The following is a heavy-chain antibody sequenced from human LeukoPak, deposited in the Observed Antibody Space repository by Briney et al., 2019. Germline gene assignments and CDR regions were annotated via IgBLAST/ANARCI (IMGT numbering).Heavy chain of an antibody. CDR2: ISGSGGST. CDR3: AKDQVITFGGVIVRSYYYYGMDV. V-gene: IGHV3-23*01. CDR1: GFTYSSYA. J-gene: IGHJ6*02. Sequence: GGSLRLSCAASGFTYSSYAMSWVRQAPGKGLEWVSAISGSGGSTYYADSVKGRFTISRDNSKNTLYLQMNSLRAEDTAVYYCAKDQVITFGGVIVRSYYYYGMDVWGQGTTVTVSS. D-gene: IGHD3-16*02.